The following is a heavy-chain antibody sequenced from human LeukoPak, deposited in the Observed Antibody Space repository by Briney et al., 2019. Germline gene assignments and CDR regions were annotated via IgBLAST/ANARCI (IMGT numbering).Heavy chain of an antibody. CDR1: GGSFSNYA. D-gene: IGHD5-18*01. CDR3: ARDTEYSYGYDWFDP. Sequence: ASVKVSCKASGGSFSNYAISWVRQAPGQGLEWMGWISAYNGNTNYAQKLQGRVTMTTDTSTSTAYMELRSLRSDDTAVYYCARDTEYSYGYDWFDPWGQGTLVTVSS. CDR2: ISAYNGNT. V-gene: IGHV1-18*01. J-gene: IGHJ5*02.